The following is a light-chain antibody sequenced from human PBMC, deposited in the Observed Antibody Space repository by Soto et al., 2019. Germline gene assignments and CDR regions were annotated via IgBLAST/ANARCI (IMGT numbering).Light chain of an antibody. CDR2: KVS. J-gene: IGLJ1*01. CDR3: SSYTNSRTYV. Sequence: QSALTQPASVSGSPGQSITISCTGTSSDVGGYNYVSWYQQHPGQAPKLMIYKVSNRPSGVSNRFSGSKSGNTASLTVSGLQAGDEADYYCSSYTNSRTYVFGTGTKLTVL. CDR1: SSDVGGYNY. V-gene: IGLV2-14*01.